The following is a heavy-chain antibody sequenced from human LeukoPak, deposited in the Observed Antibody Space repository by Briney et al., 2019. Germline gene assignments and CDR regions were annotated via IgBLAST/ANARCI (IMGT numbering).Heavy chain of an antibody. J-gene: IGHJ4*02. V-gene: IGHV1-2*02. CDR3: AREGDYCSSTSCYSPFDY. Sequence: ASVKVSCKASGYIFTSYGISWVRQAPGQGLEWMGWINPNSGGTNYAQKFQGRVTMTRDTSISTAYMELSRLRSDDTAVYYCAREGDYCSSTSCYSPFDYWGQGTLVTVSS. D-gene: IGHD2-2*01. CDR1: GYIFTSYG. CDR2: INPNSGGT.